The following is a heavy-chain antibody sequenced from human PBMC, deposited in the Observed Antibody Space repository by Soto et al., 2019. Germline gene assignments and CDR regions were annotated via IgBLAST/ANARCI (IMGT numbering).Heavy chain of an antibody. D-gene: IGHD3-3*01. V-gene: IGHV3-33*01. J-gene: IGHJ6*02. CDR2: IWYDGSNK. CDR3: ARDQRYYDFWSGPPYYYGMDV. Sequence: QVQLVESGGGVVQPGRSLRLSCAASGFTFSSYGMHWVRQAPGKGLEWVAVIWYDGSNKYYADSVKGRFTISRDNSKNTLYLQINSLRAEDTAVYYCARDQRYYDFWSGPPYYYGMDVWGQGTTVTVSS. CDR1: GFTFSSYG.